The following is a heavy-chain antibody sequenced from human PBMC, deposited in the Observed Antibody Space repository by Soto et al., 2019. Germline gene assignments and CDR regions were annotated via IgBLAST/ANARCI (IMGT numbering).Heavy chain of an antibody. D-gene: IGHD3-22*01. CDR1: GGPVSSGSYY. V-gene: IGHV4-61*01. Sequence: PSETLSLTCTVSGGPVSSGSYYWSWIRQPPGKGLEWIGYIYYSGSTNYNPSLKSRVTISVDTSKNQFSLKLSSVTAADTAVYYCARGITMMDIDYWGQGTLVTVSS. CDR2: IYYSGST. CDR3: ARGITMMDIDY. J-gene: IGHJ4*02.